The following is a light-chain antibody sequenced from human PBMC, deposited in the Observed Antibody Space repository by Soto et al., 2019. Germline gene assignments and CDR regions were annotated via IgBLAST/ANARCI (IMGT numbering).Light chain of an antibody. CDR3: QQRSNWLT. CDR1: QSVSSY. V-gene: IGKV3-11*01. Sequence: EIVLTQSPATLSLSPGERATLSCRASQSVSSYLAWYQQKPGQAPRLLIYDASNRATGIPARFSGSGSGTYFTLTISKLEDEDFSVYYCQQRSNWLTFGGGTKVEIK. J-gene: IGKJ4*01. CDR2: DAS.